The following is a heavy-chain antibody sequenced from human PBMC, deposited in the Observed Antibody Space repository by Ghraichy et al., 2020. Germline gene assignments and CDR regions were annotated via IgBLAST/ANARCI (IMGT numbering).Heavy chain of an antibody. CDR2: INHSGST. D-gene: IGHD6-19*01. J-gene: IGHJ4*02. V-gene: IGHV4-34*01. CDR3: ARSAVAANNFDS. Sequence: ESLNISCAVYGGSFSGYYWSWMRQPPGKGLEWIGEINHSGSTNYNPSLKSRVTILVDTSKNQFSLNLTSVTAADTAVYYCARSAVAANNFDSWGQGTLVTVSS. CDR1: GGSFSGYY.